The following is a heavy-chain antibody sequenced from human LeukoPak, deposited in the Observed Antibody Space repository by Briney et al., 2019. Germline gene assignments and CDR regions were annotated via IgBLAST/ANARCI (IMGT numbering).Heavy chain of an antibody. J-gene: IGHJ4*02. CDR2: IKEDGSKK. CDR3: ARDRWGYSYGGD. V-gene: IGHV3-7*01. D-gene: IGHD5-18*01. CDR1: GFTFSSYW. Sequence: PGGSLRLSCAASGFTFSSYWMSWVRQAPGKGLEWVANIKEDGSKKYYVDSVKGRFTITRDNAKNSLYLQMNSLRAEDTAVYYCARDRWGYSYGGDWGQGTLVTVSS.